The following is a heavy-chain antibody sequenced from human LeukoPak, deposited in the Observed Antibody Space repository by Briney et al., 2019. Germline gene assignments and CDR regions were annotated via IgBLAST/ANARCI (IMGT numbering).Heavy chain of an antibody. CDR2: IIPILGIA. J-gene: IGHJ4*02. CDR3: AYGEYYFDY. V-gene: IGHV1-69*04. Sequence: SVKVSCRASGGTFSSYAISWVRQAPGQGLEWMGRIIPILGIANYAQKFQGRVAITADKSTSTAYMELSSLRSEDTAVYYCAYGEYYFDYWGQGTLVTVSS. D-gene: IGHD3-10*01. CDR1: GGTFSSYA.